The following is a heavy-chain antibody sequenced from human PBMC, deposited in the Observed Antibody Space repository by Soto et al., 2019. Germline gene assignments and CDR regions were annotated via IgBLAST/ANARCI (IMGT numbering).Heavy chain of an antibody. CDR2: INPNSGGT. Sequence: ASVKVSCKASGYTFTGYYMHWARQTPGQGLEWMGWINPNSGGTNYAQKFQGRVTMTRDTSISTAYMELSRLRSDDTAVYYCARESLEFSYGMDVWGQGTTVTVSS. V-gene: IGHV1-2*02. J-gene: IGHJ6*02. CDR3: ARESLEFSYGMDV. CDR1: GYTFTGYY.